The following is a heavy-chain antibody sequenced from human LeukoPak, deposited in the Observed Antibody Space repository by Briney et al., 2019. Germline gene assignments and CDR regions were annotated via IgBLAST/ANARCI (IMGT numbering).Heavy chain of an antibody. CDR3: ARGPRWFDP. CDR2: INHSGST. CDR1: GGSFSGYY. Sequence: PSETPSLTCAVYGGSFSGYYWSWIRQPPGKGLEWIGEINHSGSTNYNPSLKSRVTISVDTSKNQFSLKLSSVTAADTAVYYCARGPRWFDPWGQGTLVTVSS. V-gene: IGHV4-34*01. J-gene: IGHJ5*02.